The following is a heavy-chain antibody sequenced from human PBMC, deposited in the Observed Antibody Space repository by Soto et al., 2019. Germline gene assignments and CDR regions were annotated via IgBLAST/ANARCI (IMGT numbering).Heavy chain of an antibody. CDR3: ARHVGYYGSGSYYRKDAFDI. J-gene: IGHJ3*02. D-gene: IGHD3-10*01. CDR1: GGSISSYY. Sequence: PSETLSLTCTVSGGSISSYYWSWIRQPPGKGLEWIGYIYYSGSTNYNPSLKSRVTISVDTSKNQFSLKLSSVTAADTAVYYCARHVGYYGSGSYYRKDAFDIWGQGTMVTVSS. V-gene: IGHV4-59*08. CDR2: IYYSGST.